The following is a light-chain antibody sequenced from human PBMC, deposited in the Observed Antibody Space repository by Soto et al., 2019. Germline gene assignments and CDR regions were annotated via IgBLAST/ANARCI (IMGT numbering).Light chain of an antibody. CDR2: EVT. V-gene: IGLV2-14*01. J-gene: IGLJ1*01. CDR1: GSDVGDYNY. CDR3: SSFTSTSTLV. Sequence: QSVLTQPASISGSPGQSITISCTGTGSDVGDYNYVSWYQHHPGKAPKVMIYEVTNRPSGVSNRFSGSKSGNTASLTISGLQAEDEADYYCSSFTSTSTLVFGTGTKVTVL.